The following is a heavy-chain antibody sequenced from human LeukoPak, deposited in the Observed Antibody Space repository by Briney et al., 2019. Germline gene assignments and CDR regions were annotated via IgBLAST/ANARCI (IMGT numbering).Heavy chain of an antibody. CDR2: ISNDGRSI. CDR3: AREACSGSCHSDYFDY. D-gene: IGHD2-15*01. V-gene: IGHV3-30*03. CDR1: GFTFSSYG. J-gene: IGHJ4*02. Sequence: PGGSLRLSCAASGFTFSSYGMHWVRQAPAKGLEWVAVISNDGRSIYYADSVKGRFTISGDNSKNTLYLQVNSLRAEDTAVYSCAREACSGSCHSDYFDYWGLGTLVTVSS.